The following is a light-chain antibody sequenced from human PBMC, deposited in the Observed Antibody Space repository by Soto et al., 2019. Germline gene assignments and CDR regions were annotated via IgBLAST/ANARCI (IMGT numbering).Light chain of an antibody. CDR3: QQYGSSSYT. Sequence: EIVLTQSPATLSLSPGESATLSCRASQNINTYLAWYQQKPGQPPRLLMFDASNRASGTPARFSGTGSGTDFTLTISSLEPEDFGVYYCQQYGSSSYTFGQGTRLEIK. CDR1: QNINTY. J-gene: IGKJ2*01. CDR2: DAS. V-gene: IGKV3-11*01.